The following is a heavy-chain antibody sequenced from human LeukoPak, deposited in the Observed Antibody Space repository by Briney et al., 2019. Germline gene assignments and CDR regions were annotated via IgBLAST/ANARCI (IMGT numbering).Heavy chain of an antibody. CDR3: ARYGHSPFFDY. Sequence: ASVKVSCKASGYSFSTHWMHWVRQAPGQGLEWMGIINPSGGFTSYAQKLQGRVTVTRDMSTSTVYMELSSLRSEDTAVYFCARYGHSPFFDYWGQGTLVIVSS. CDR2: INPSGGFT. D-gene: IGHD4-17*01. CDR1: GYSFSTHW. V-gene: IGHV1-46*01. J-gene: IGHJ4*02.